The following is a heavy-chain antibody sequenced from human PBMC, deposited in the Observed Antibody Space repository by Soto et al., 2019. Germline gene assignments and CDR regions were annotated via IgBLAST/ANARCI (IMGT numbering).Heavy chain of an antibody. CDR2: LYYSGGT. CDR3: ARAPGWFDP. V-gene: IGHV4-59*01. J-gene: IGHJ5*02. CDR1: GGSISSYY. Sequence: QVQLQESGPGLVKPSETLSLTCTVSGGSISSYYWSWIRQPPGKGLEWIWYLYYSGGTNYNPSLKSRVTISVDTSKNQFSLKLSSVTAADTAVYYCARAPGWFDPWGQGTLVTVSS.